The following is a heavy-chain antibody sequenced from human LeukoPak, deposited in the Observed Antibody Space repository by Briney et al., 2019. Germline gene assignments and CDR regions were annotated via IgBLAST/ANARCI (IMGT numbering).Heavy chain of an antibody. J-gene: IGHJ5*02. CDR2: IYYSGST. CDR3: ARDRRHDYSKEDWFDP. V-gene: IGHV4-59*12. D-gene: IGHD4-11*01. Sequence: PSETLSLTCTVSGGFLSDYYWSWIRQPPGKGLEWIGSIYYSGSTYYNPSLKSRVTISVDTSKNQFSLKLSSVTAADTAVYYCARDRRHDYSKEDWFDPWGQGTLVTVSS. CDR1: GGFLSDYY.